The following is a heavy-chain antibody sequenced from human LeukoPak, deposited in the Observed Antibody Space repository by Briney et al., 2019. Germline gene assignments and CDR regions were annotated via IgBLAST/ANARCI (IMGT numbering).Heavy chain of an antibody. V-gene: IGHV4-39*07. CDR1: GGSISSSSSY. D-gene: IGHD2-15*01. Sequence: PSEILSLTCTVSGGSISSSSSYWGWIRQPPGKGLELIGSIYYSGNTYYNPSLKSRVTISVDTSKNQFSLKLSSVTAADTAVYYCARGWDVVAVTPALDYWGQGTLVTVSS. J-gene: IGHJ4*02. CDR3: ARGWDVVAVTPALDY. CDR2: IYYSGNT.